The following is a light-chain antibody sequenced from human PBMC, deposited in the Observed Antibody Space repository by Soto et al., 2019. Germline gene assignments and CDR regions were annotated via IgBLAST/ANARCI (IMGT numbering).Light chain of an antibody. Sequence: QSALTQPASVSGSPGQSITISCTGTSSDVGGYNYVFWYQQYPGKAPKLMIFDVSNRPSGVSNRVSGSKSGNTASLTIAVVQAEDEADYYCRSYTKSSTLVFGGGNKLTVL. J-gene: IGLJ2*01. V-gene: IGLV2-14*01. CDR2: DVS. CDR1: SSDVGGYNY. CDR3: RSYTKSSTLV.